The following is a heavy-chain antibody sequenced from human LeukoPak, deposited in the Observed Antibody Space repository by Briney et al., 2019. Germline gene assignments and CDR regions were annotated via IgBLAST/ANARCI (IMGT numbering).Heavy chain of an antibody. CDR1: GFTFSSYG. D-gene: IGHD6-6*01. Sequence: QSGGSLRLSCAASGFTFSSYGMHWVRQAPGKGLEWVAVIWYDGSNKYYADSVKGRFTISRDNSKNTLYLQMNSLRAEDTAVYYCAKESIAARPEKSPFDYWGQGTLVTVSS. CDR3: AKESIAARPEKSPFDY. CDR2: IWYDGSNK. J-gene: IGHJ4*02. V-gene: IGHV3-33*06.